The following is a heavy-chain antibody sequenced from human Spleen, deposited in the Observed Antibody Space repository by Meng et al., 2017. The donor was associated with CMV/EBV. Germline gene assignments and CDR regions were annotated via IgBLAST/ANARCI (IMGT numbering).Heavy chain of an antibody. Sequence: LSLTCAASGFTFSSYAMSWVRQAPGKGLEWVAFISYDSNKKDYTDSVKGRLTISRDNTRDALYLQMNSLRPEDTAVYYCARNRQDWTTENYHYGMDVWGQGTTVTVSS. CDR1: GFTFSSYA. CDR3: ARNRQDWTTENYHYGMDV. CDR2: ISYDSNKK. V-gene: IGHV3-30*04. J-gene: IGHJ6*02. D-gene: IGHD3/OR15-3a*01.